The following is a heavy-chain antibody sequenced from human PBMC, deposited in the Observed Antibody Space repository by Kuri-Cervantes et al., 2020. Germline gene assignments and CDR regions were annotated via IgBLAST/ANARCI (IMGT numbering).Heavy chain of an antibody. CDR2: SNAGNGNT. V-gene: IGHV1-3*02. CDR1: GYTFTSYA. J-gene: IGHJ4*02. CDR3: ARATQSYSSGWYKDLDY. D-gene: IGHD6-19*01. Sequence: ASVKVSCKASGYTFTSYAMHWVRQAPGQRLEWMGWSNAGNGNTKYSQEFQGRVTMTTDTSTSTAYMELRSLRSDDTAVYYCARATQSYSSGWYKDLDYWGQGTLVTVSS.